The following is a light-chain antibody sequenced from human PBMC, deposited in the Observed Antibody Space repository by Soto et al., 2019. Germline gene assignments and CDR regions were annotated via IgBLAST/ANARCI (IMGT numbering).Light chain of an antibody. CDR1: QSVSS. V-gene: IGKV3-20*01. CDR2: GAS. J-gene: IGKJ1*01. Sequence: EIVLTQSPDTLSLSPGERATISCRASQSVSSLAWYQQKPGQTPRLLICGASSRATGIPDRFSGSGSGTDFTLTISRLEPEDFAVYYCHQYGSSPRTFGQGTTVEIK. CDR3: HQYGSSPRT.